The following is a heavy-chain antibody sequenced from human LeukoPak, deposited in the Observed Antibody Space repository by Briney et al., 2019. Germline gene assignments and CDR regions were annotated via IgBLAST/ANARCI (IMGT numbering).Heavy chain of an antibody. D-gene: IGHD6-13*01. CDR2: ISYDGSNK. CDR3: ARGALAAAGSYDY. V-gene: IGHV3-30-3*01. Sequence: GGSLRLSCAASGFTFSSYAMHWVRQAPGKGLEWVAVISYDGSNKYYADSVKGRFTISRDNSKNTLYLQMSSLRAEDTAVYYCARGALAAAGSYDYWGQGTLVTVSS. CDR1: GFTFSSYA. J-gene: IGHJ4*02.